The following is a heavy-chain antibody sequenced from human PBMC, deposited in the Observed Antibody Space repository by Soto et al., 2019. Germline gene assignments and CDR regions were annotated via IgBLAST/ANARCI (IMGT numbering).Heavy chain of an antibody. CDR2: IYWDDDR. V-gene: IGHV2-5*02. CDR1: GFSLSTRGVG. J-gene: IGHJ5*02. Sequence: QITSKESGPTLVKPTQTLTLTCTFSGFSLSTRGVGVGWIRQPPGKALDWLALIYWDDDRRYNPSLKSRLTITKDTSRNQVVLTMTNMDPVDTATYFCAHSKKYDGQVHWFDPWGQGTLVTVSS. CDR3: AHSKKYDGQVHWFDP. D-gene: IGHD1-1*01.